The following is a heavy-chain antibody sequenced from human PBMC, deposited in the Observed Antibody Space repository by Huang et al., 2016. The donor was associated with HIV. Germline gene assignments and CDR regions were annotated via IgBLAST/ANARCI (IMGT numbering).Heavy chain of an antibody. J-gene: IGHJ5*02. D-gene: IGHD5-12*01. Sequence: QLLEAGGGLVQPGGSRRLPCAAAAFKFRRYAMTWGRQAPGKGLEGVSATSGSGGNTYYADSVKGRFTISRDNSKTTLYLQMTSRRAEDTAVYYCAKVASGYDSSARGSDWFDPWGQGTLVSVSS. CDR2: TSGSGGNT. CDR3: AKVASGYDSSARGSDWFDP. V-gene: IGHV3-23*01. CDR1: AFKFRRYA.